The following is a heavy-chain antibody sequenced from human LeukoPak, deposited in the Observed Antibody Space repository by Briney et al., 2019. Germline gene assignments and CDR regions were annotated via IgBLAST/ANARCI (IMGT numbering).Heavy chain of an antibody. V-gene: IGHV3-43D*03. CDR1: GFSFDDYS. CDR2: ITCDGGST. CDR3: SKARGGGRDLFDY. J-gene: IGHJ4*02. Sequence: GGSLRLSCAASGFSFDDYSMHWVRQAPGKGLEWVSLITCDGGSTYYADSVKGRFTISRDNNKNSLYLQMHSLRAEDSALYYCSKARGGGRDLFDYWGQGTLVTVSS. D-gene: IGHD6-25*01.